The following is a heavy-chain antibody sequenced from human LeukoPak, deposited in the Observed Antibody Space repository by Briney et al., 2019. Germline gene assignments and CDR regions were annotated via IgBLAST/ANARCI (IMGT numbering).Heavy chain of an antibody. D-gene: IGHD5-18*01. Sequence: SETLSLTCAVYGGPFSGYYWSWIRQPPGKGLEGIGEINHSGSTNYNPSLKSRVTISVDTSKNQFSLKLSSVTAADTAVYYCASCPNSYGYSCGTHWGQGTLATVSS. V-gene: IGHV4-34*01. CDR3: ASCPNSYGYSCGTH. CDR1: GGPFSGYY. CDR2: INHSGST. J-gene: IGHJ4*02.